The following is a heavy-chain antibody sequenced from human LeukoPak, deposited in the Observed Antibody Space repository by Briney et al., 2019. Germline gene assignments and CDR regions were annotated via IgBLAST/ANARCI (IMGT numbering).Heavy chain of an antibody. Sequence: SETLSLTCTVSGGSISSYYWSWIRQPPGKGLEWIGYMYYSGSTNYNPSLKSRVTISVDTSKNQFSLKLSSVTAADTAVYYCATEIGFPSKFDYWGQGTLVTVSS. D-gene: IGHD1-14*01. V-gene: IGHV4-59*12. CDR2: MYYSGST. CDR1: GGSISSYY. CDR3: ATEIGFPSKFDY. J-gene: IGHJ4*02.